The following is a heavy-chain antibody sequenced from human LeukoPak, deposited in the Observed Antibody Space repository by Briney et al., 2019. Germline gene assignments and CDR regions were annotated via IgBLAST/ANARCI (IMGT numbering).Heavy chain of an antibody. J-gene: IGHJ4*02. CDR2: INPNSGGT. V-gene: IGHV1-2*02. Sequence: ASVKVSCKASGDTFTGYYMHWVRQAPGQGLEWMGWINPNSGGTNYAQKFQGRVTMTRDTSISTAYMELSRLRSDDTAVYYCARVGLSSGYYQYYFDYWGQGTLVTVSS. CDR3: ARVGLSSGYYQYYFDY. CDR1: GDTFTGYY. D-gene: IGHD3-22*01.